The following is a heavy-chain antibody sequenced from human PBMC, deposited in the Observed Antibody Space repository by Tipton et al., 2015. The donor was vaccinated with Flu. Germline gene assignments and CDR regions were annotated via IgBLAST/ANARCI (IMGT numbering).Heavy chain of an antibody. D-gene: IGHD1-26*01. CDR2: VSRTGST. CDR3: ARLTTRTYCPDP. CDR1: GDSISSDFY. Sequence: ILSLTCAVSGDSISSDFYWAWIRQFPGKGLEWIGTVSRTGSTIYNPSLKSRVTISIDTSKNQFSLNMRSVTAADMAVYYCARLTTRTYCPDPWGQGTLVTVSS. J-gene: IGHJ5*02. V-gene: IGHV4-38-2*01.